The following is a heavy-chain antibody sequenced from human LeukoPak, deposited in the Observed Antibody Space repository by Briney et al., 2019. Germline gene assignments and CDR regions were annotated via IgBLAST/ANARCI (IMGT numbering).Heavy chain of an antibody. CDR2: SYYSGST. CDR3: ARYFDWPWAFDI. Sequence: SETLTLICIVCVDFVGSGPYHWRWLPQPPGKGLEWFVYSYYSGSTNCNPSLRSRATISLNTPKNQFSLRLSSVTAADTALYYCARYFDWPWAFDIWGQGTMVTVSS. D-gene: IGHD3-9*01. V-gene: IGHV4-61*01. J-gene: IGHJ3*02. CDR1: VDFVGSGPYH.